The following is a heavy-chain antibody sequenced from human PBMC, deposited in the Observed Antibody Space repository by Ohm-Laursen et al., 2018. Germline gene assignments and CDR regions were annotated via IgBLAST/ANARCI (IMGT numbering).Heavy chain of an antibody. Sequence: SLRLSCAASGFTFRTYSMNWVRQAPGKGLEWVSYISSSSSTIYYADSVKGRFTISRDNAETSLYLQMNSLRAEDTAVYYCAPGQRLIIDYWGQGTLVTVSS. CDR3: APGQRLIIDY. J-gene: IGHJ4*02. CDR2: ISSSSSTI. D-gene: IGHD3-16*01. V-gene: IGHV3-48*04. CDR1: GFTFRTYS.